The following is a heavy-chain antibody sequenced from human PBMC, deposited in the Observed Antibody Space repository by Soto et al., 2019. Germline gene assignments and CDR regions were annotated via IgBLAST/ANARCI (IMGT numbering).Heavy chain of an antibody. J-gene: IGHJ4*02. CDR2: ISGSGGST. CDR3: ARDTSYSGYDLLDY. D-gene: IGHD5-12*01. CDR1: GFTFTTYA. V-gene: IGHV3-23*01. Sequence: PGGSLRLSCAASGFTFTTYAMSWVRQAPGEGLEWVSAISGSGGSTFYADSVKGRFTISRDTSRNTLTLQMNSLRAEDTAVYYCARDTSYSGYDLLDYWGQGTLVTVSS.